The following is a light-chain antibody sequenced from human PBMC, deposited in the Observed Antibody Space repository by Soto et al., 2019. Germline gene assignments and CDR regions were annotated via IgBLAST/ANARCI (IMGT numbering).Light chain of an antibody. Sequence: EVVMSQSPVTLSVSTGERATLSCRASQSVSSNLAWYQQKPGQAPRLLIYGASTRATGIPARFSGSGSGTEFTLTISSLQSEDFAVYYCQQYNNWPRTFGQGTKVAI. V-gene: IGKV3-15*01. J-gene: IGKJ1*01. CDR3: QQYNNWPRT. CDR1: QSVSSN. CDR2: GAS.